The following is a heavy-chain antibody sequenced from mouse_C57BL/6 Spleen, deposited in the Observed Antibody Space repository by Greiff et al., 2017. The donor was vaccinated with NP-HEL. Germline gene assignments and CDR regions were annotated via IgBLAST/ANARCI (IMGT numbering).Heavy chain of an antibody. D-gene: IGHD2-5*01. V-gene: IGHV1-26*01. CDR2: INPNNGGT. CDR1: GYTFTDYY. Sequence: EVQLQQSGPELVKPGASVKISCKASGYTFTDYYMNWVKQSHGKSLEWIGDINPNNGGTSYNQKFKGKATLTVDKSSSTAYMELRSLTSEDSAVYYWARGPDSNYGGYAMDYWGQGTSVTVSS. J-gene: IGHJ4*01. CDR3: ARGPDSNYGGYAMDY.